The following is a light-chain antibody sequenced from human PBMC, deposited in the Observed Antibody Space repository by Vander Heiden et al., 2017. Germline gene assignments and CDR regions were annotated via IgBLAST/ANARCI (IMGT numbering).Light chain of an antibody. V-gene: IGLV1-51*01. CDR3: GTWDSSLSAVWV. CDR1: SSNIGNNY. J-gene: IGLJ3*02. Sequence: QSVLTQPPSVSAAPGQKVTISCSGSSSNIGNNYVSWYQQLPGTAPKLLIYDNNKRPSGIPDQFSGSKSGTSATLGITGLQTGDEADYYCGTWDSSLSAVWVFGGGTKLTVL. CDR2: DNN.